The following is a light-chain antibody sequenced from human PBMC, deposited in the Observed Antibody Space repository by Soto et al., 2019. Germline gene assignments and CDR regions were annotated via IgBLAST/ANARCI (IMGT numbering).Light chain of an antibody. V-gene: IGKV1-9*01. J-gene: IGKJ3*01. CDR2: AAS. CDR3: QQLNSYPPLFT. Sequence: IQLTQSPSSLSASVGDRVTITCRASQGISSYLAWYQQKPGKAPKLLIYAASTLQSGVPSRFSGSGSGTDFTLTISSLQPEDSATYYCQQLNSYPPLFTFGPGTKVDIK. CDR1: QGISSY.